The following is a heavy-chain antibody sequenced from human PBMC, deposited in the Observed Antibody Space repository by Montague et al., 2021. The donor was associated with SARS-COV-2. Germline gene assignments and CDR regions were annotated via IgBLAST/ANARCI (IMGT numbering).Heavy chain of an antibody. J-gene: IGHJ6*02. V-gene: IGHV3-30-3*01. CDR3: ARVIGGYYGMDV. D-gene: IGHD1-26*01. CDR1: GFTFSSYA. CDR2: ISYDGSNK. Sequence: SLRLSCAASGFTFSSYAMHWVRQAPGKGQEWVAVISYDGSNKYYADSVKGRFTISRDNSKNTQYLQMNSLRAEDTAVYYCARVIGGYYGMDVWGQGTTVTVSS.